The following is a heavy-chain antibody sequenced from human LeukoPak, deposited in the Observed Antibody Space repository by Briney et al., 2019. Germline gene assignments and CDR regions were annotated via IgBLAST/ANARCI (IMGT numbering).Heavy chain of an antibody. D-gene: IGHD5-12*01. CDR2: ISGSGGST. CDR3: AKDQKYSGYPGYMDV. Sequence: PGGSLRLSCAASGFTFSSYAMSWVRQAPGKGLEWVSAISGSGGSTYYADSVKGRFTISRDNSKNTLYLQMNSLRAEDTAVYYCAKDQKYSGYPGYMDVWGKGTTVTVSS. V-gene: IGHV3-23*01. CDR1: GFTFSSYA. J-gene: IGHJ6*03.